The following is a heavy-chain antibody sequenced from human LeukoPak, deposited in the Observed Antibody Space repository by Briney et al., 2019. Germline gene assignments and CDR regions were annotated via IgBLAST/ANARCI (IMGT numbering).Heavy chain of an antibody. CDR3: ARVGSGYDY. V-gene: IGHV3-64*02. CDR1: GFTFSSYS. J-gene: IGHJ4*02. Sequence: GGALRLSCAASGFTFSSYSMHWVRQAPGKGLEYVSAINGNGDSTYYGDSVKGRFFISRDNSKNTVYLQMGSLRAEDMAVYYCARVGSGYDYWGQGTLVTVSS. CDR2: INGNGDST. D-gene: IGHD3-22*01.